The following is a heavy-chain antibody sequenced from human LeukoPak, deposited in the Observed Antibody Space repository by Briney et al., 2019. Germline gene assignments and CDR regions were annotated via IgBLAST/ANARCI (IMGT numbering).Heavy chain of an antibody. J-gene: IGHJ5*02. V-gene: IGHV1-46*01. Sequence: ASVKVSCKASGHTFTNYYMHWVRQAPGQGLEWMGVIDPRGGSTTYAQKVQGRFTMTRDTSTSTVYMELRSLNSEDTAVYYCARSHSSWYCFDPWGQGTLVTVSS. CDR1: GHTFTNYY. CDR2: IDPRGGST. D-gene: IGHD6-13*01. CDR3: ARSHSSWYCFDP.